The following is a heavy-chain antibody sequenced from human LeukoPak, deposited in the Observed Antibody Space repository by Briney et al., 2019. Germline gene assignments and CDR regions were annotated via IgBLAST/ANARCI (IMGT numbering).Heavy chain of an antibody. J-gene: IGHJ5*02. V-gene: IGHV1-18*01. D-gene: IGHD3-22*01. CDR3: ARVLLKYYYDSSGPRDAHNWFDP. CDR2: ISAYNGNT. CDR1: GYTFTSYG. Sequence: GASVKVSCTASGYTFTSYGISWVRQAPGQGLEWMGWISAYNGNTNYAQKLQGRVTMTTDTSTSTAYMELRSLRSDDTAVYYCARVLLKYYYDSSGPRDAHNWFDPWGQGTLVTVSS.